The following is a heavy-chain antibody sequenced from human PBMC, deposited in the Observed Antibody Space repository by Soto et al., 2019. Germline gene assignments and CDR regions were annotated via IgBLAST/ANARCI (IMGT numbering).Heavy chain of an antibody. Sequence: SETLSLTCAVYGGSFSPYFWSWIRQPPGKGLEWIGEINHSGSTNYNPSLTRRATLSVDTSKNQVSLKLTSVTAADTAVYYCVRLASGWQHCYFVFWGRGTLVTVSS. CDR1: GGSFSPYF. CDR3: VRLASGWQHCYFVF. CDR2: INHSGST. V-gene: IGHV4-34*01. D-gene: IGHD6-19*01. J-gene: IGHJ2*01.